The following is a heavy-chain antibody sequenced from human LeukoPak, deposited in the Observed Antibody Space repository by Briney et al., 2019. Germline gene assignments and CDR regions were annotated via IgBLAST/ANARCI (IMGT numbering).Heavy chain of an antibody. V-gene: IGHV1-46*01. CDR1: GYTFTSYY. J-gene: IGHJ6*02. D-gene: IGHD6-13*01. Sequence: ASVKVSCKASGYTFTSYYMHWVRQAPGQGLEWMGIINPSGGSTSYGQKFQGRVTMTRDTSTSTVYMELSSLRSEDTAVYYCARGAAAGTIDYYGMDVWGQGTTVTVSS. CDR2: INPSGGST. CDR3: ARGAAAGTIDYYGMDV.